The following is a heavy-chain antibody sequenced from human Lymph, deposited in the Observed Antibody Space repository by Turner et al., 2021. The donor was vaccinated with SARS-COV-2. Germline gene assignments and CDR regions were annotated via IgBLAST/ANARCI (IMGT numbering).Heavy chain of an antibody. CDR1: GYTFTGYY. D-gene: IGHD3-10*01. Sequence: QVQLVQSGAEVKKPGASVKVSCKASGYTFTGYYIHWVRQAPGQGLEWMGWINPNSGGKNYAKRFQGRVTMTRYTSLSTAYMQLSRLRSDDTAVYYCARSRDLQSMVRGVDPFDYWGQGTLVTVSS. CDR2: INPNSGGK. V-gene: IGHV1-2*02. CDR3: ARSRDLQSMVRGVDPFDY. J-gene: IGHJ4*02.